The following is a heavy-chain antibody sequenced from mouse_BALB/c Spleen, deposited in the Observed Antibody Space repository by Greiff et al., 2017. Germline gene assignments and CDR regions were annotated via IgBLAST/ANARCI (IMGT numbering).Heavy chain of an antibody. V-gene: IGHV5-6-2*01. CDR2: INSNGGST. J-gene: IGHJ4*01. Sequence: EVKVEESGGGLVKLGGSLKLSCAASGFTFSSYYMSWVRQTPEKRLELVAAINSNGGSTYYPDTVKGRFTISRDNAKNTLYLQMSSLKSEDTALYYCARRRYYGTPYAMDYWGQGTSVTVSS. CDR1: GFTFSSYY. D-gene: IGHD1-1*01. CDR3: ARRRYYGTPYAMDY.